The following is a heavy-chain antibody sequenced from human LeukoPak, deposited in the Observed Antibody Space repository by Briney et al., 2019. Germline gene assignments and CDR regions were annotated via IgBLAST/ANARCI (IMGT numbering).Heavy chain of an antibody. J-gene: IGHJ4*02. CDR2: INPDDGST. V-gene: IGHV3-74*01. CDR3: AKDFNYYGSGSYFDY. Sequence: PGGSLRLSCAAPGFTFRKYWLHWVRQAPGKGLVWVSRINPDDGSTSYADSVKGRFTISRDNAKSTLYLQMNSLRAEDTAVYYCAKDFNYYGSGSYFDYWGQGTLVTVSS. CDR1: GFTFRKYW. D-gene: IGHD3-10*01.